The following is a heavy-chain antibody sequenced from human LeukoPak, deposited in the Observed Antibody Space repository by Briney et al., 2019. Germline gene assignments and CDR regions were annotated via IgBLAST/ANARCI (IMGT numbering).Heavy chain of an antibody. D-gene: IGHD6-19*01. Sequence: PGGSLRLSCAASGFTVSSNYMNWVRQAPGKGLEWVSVMYSGGSTYYADSVKGRFTISRDNSKNTMYLQMNSLRTEDTAGYYCTTHEDQSSGWYYFDYWGQGTLVTVSS. CDR2: MYSGGST. J-gene: IGHJ4*02. CDR1: GFTVSSNY. V-gene: IGHV3-66*01. CDR3: TTHEDQSSGWYYFDY.